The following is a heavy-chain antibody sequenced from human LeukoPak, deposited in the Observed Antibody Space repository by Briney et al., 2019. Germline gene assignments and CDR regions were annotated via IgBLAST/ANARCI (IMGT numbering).Heavy chain of an antibody. J-gene: IGHJ4*02. CDR1: GFTFSSYG. D-gene: IGHD2-8*01. CDR3: AKIGVGPHCFDY. CDR2: ISGSGGST. Sequence: PEGSLRLSCAASGFTFSSYGMSWVRRAPGKGLEWVSAISGSGGSTYYADSVKGRFTISRDNSKNTLYLQMNSLRAEDTAVYYCAKIGVGPHCFDYWGQGTLVTVSS. V-gene: IGHV3-23*01.